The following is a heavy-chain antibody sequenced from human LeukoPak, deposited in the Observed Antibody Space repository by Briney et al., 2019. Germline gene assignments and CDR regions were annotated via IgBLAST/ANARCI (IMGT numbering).Heavy chain of an antibody. CDR3: ARDSSGVTSYYYYYMDV. CDR1: GYTFTSYY. D-gene: IGHD2-21*02. Sequence: ASVKVSCKASGYTFTSYYMHWVRQAPGQGLEWMGIINPSGGSTSYAQKFQGRVTMTRDMSTSTVYMELRSLRSDDSAVYYCARDSSGVTSYYYYYMDVWAKGPRSPSP. J-gene: IGHJ6*03. V-gene: IGHV1-46*01. CDR2: INPSGGST.